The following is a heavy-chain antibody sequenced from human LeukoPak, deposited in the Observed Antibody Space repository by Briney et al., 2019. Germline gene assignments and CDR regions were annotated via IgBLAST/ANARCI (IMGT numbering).Heavy chain of an antibody. J-gene: IGHJ6*02. V-gene: IGHV3-53*01. D-gene: IGHD3-10*01. CDR1: GLSVSNNY. CDR2: IYSSGAT. CDR3: ARADVTMLRGVAFYYYGLDV. Sequence: LPGGSLRLSCEASGLSVSNNYMTWVRQAPGKGLEWVSVIYSSGATHYAESVKGRFTISRDQSNNTLHLQMKSLRVEDTAVYYCARADVTMLRGVAFYYYGLDVWGQGTTVTVSS.